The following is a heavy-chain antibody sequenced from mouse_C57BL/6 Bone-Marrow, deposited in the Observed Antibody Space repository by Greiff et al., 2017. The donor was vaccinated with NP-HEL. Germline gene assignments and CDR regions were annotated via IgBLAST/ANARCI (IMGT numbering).Heavy chain of an antibody. CDR3: ARSGYYYGSRGY. CDR2: IYPGSGST. J-gene: IGHJ2*01. CDR1: GYTFTSYW. V-gene: IGHV1-55*01. Sequence: QVQLKESGAELVKPGASVKMSCKASGYTFTSYWITWVKQRPGQGLEWIGDIYPGSGSTNYNEKFKSKATLTVDTSSSTAYMQLSSLTSEDSAVYYCARSGYYYGSRGYWGQGTTLTVSS. D-gene: IGHD1-1*01.